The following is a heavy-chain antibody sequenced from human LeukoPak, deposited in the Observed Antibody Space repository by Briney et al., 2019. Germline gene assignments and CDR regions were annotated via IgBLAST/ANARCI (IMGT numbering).Heavy chain of an antibody. D-gene: IGHD6-19*01. Sequence: GGSLRLSCAASGFTFSNALMSWVRQAPGKGLEWVGRIKSKTDGGTTDYAAPVKGRFTISRDDSKNTLYLQMNSLKTEDTAVYYCTTGYSSGWYNDYWGQGTLVTVSS. CDR2: IKSKTDGGTT. CDR1: GFTFSNAL. CDR3: TTGYSSGWYNDY. J-gene: IGHJ4*02. V-gene: IGHV3-15*01.